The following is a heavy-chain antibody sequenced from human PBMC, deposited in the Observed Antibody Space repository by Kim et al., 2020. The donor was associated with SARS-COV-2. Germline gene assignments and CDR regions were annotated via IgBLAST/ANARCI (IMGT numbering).Heavy chain of an antibody. CDR2: IYYSGST. CDR3: ARHWEYSYAPVTLVFDY. J-gene: IGHJ4*02. Sequence: SEILSLTCTVSGASISSSNYYWGWIRQPPGKGLEWIGSIYYSGSTNYNPSLKSRVTISVDTSKNQFSLRLSSVTAADTAVYYCARHWEYSYAPVTLVFDYWGQGTLVTVSS. CDR1: GASISSSNYY. V-gene: IGHV4-39*01. D-gene: IGHD5-18*01.